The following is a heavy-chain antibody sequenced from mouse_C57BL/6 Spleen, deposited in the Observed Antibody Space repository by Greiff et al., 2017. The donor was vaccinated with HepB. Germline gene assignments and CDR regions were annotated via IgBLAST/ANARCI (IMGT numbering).Heavy chain of an antibody. CDR3: ASPIYYDYDEWFAY. CDR2: INPNNGGT. V-gene: IGHV1-22*01. D-gene: IGHD2-4*01. J-gene: IGHJ3*01. Sequence: EVQLQQSGPELVKPGASVKMSCKASGYTFTDYNMHWVKQSHGKSLEWIGYINPNNGGTSYNQKFKGKTTLTVNKSSSTAYMELRSLTSEDSAVYYCASPIYYDYDEWFAYWGQGTLVTVSA. CDR1: GYTFTDYN.